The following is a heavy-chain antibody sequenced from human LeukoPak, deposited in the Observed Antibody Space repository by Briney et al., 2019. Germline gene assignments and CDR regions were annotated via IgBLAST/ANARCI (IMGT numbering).Heavy chain of an antibody. J-gene: IGHJ5*02. CDR1: GGSISSYY. V-gene: IGHV4-59*01. CDR2: IYYSGST. CDR3: ARQWGPRGVRGVSFWFDP. D-gene: IGHD3-10*01. Sequence: SETLSLTCTVSGGSISSYYWSWIRQPPGKGLEWIGYIYYSGSTNYNPSLKSRVTISVDTSKNQFSLKLSSVTAADTAAYYCARQWGPRGVRGVSFWFDPWGQGTLVTVSS.